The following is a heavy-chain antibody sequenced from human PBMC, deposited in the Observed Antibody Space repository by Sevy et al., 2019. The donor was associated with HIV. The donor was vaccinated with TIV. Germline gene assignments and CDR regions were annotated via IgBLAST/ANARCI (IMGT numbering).Heavy chain of an antibody. J-gene: IGHJ6*02. Sequence: GESLKISCKASGYRFTTSWIGWVRQMPGKGLEWMGIIFPADSDTRYSPSCQGQVTISADNSISTAYLQWSSLKASDTAMYYCARARGIPHYYYGMDVWGQGTTVTVSS. V-gene: IGHV5-51*01. CDR3: ARARGIPHYYYGMDV. D-gene: IGHD1-26*01. CDR2: IFPADSDT. CDR1: GYRFTTSW.